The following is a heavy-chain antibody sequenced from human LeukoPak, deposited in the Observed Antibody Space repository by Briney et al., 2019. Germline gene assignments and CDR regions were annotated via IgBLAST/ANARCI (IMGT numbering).Heavy chain of an antibody. Sequence: SETLSLTCTVSGGSISSDYWSWIRQPPGKGLEWIGYIYYTGSTNYNPSPKSRVTISVDTSKNQFSLKLTSVTAADTAVYYCARDRGMATIPGALDIWGQGTMVTVSS. J-gene: IGHJ3*02. D-gene: IGHD5-24*01. V-gene: IGHV4-59*01. CDR2: IYYTGST. CDR1: GGSISSDY. CDR3: ARDRGMATIPGALDI.